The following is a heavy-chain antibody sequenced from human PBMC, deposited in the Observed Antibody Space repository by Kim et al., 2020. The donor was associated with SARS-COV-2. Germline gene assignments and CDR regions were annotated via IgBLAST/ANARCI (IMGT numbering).Heavy chain of an antibody. CDR2: IYPGDSDT. CDR1: GYSFTSYW. V-gene: IGHV5-51*01. J-gene: IGHJ6*02. D-gene: IGHD6-6*01. Sequence: GESLKISCKGSGYSFTSYWIGWVRQMPGKGLEWMGIIYPGDSDTRYSPSFQGQVTISADKSISTAYLQWSSLKASDTAMYYCASMGLAARHSRTLKRFPKRVWGMDVWGQGTTVTVSS. CDR3: ASMGLAARHSRTLKRFPKRVWGMDV.